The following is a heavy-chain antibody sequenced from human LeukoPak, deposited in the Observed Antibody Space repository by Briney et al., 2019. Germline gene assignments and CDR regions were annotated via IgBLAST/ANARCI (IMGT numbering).Heavy chain of an antibody. CDR3: ARRSITMVRGVLHYYYYYYMDV. CDR2: INHSGST. CDR1: GGSFSGYY. Sequence: SETLSLTCAVYGGSFSGYYWSWIRQPPGKGLEWIGDINHSGSTNYNPSLKSRVTISVDTSKNQFSLKLSSVTAADTAVYYCARRSITMVRGVLHYYYYYYMDVWGKGTTVTISS. J-gene: IGHJ6*03. D-gene: IGHD3-10*01. V-gene: IGHV4-34*01.